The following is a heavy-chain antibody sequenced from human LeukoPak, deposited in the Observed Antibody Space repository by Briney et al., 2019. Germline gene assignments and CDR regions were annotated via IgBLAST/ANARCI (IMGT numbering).Heavy chain of an antibody. V-gene: IGHV1-69*13. D-gene: IGHD6-19*01. Sequence: ASVKVSCKASGGTFSSYAISWVRQAPGQGLEWMGGIIPIFGTANYAQKFQGRVTITADESTSTAYMELSSLRSEDTAVYYCARDQWLVLNYYGMDVWGQGTTVTVSS. CDR3: ARDQWLVLNYYGMDV. J-gene: IGHJ6*02. CDR1: GGTFSSYA. CDR2: IIPIFGTA.